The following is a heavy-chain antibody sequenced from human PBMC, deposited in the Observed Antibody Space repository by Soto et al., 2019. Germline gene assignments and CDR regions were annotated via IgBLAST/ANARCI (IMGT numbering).Heavy chain of an antibody. Sequence: QVQLQESGPGLVKPSQTLSLTCTVSGGSISSGDYYWSWIRQHPGKGLEWIGYIYYSGSTYYNPSPKRRVTISVDTSKNHFSLKLSSVTAADTAVYYCARWWSGSRQGFDPWGQGTLVTVSS. V-gene: IGHV4-31*03. CDR2: IYYSGST. CDR3: ARWWSGSRQGFDP. D-gene: IGHD3-3*01. J-gene: IGHJ5*02. CDR1: GGSISSGDYY.